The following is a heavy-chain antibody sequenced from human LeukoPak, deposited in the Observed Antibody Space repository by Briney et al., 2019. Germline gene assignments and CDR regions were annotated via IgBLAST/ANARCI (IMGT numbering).Heavy chain of an antibody. CDR1: GYTFTSYY. CDR2: ISPSGGST. D-gene: IGHD1-26*01. CDR3: ARDQGWELLMGGSYYFDY. V-gene: IGHV1-46*01. Sequence: ASVKVSCKASGYTFTSYYMHWVRQAPGQGLEWMGIISPSGGSTSYAQKFQGRVTMTRDTSTSTVYMELSSLRSEDTAVYYCARDQGWELLMGGSYYFDYWGQGTLVTVSS. J-gene: IGHJ4*02.